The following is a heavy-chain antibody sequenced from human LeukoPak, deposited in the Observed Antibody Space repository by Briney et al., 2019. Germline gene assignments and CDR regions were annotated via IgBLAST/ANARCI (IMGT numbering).Heavy chain of an antibody. CDR3: AKGGRVGGGITMIRGVRNFYYYMDV. V-gene: IGHV4-39*07. CDR1: GGSISSSSYY. CDR2: IYYSGST. D-gene: IGHD3-10*01. J-gene: IGHJ6*03. Sequence: SETLSLTCTVSGGSISSSSYYWGWIRQPPGKGLEWIGSIYYSGSTYYNPSLKSRVTISVDKSKNQFSLKLSSVTAADTAVYYCAKGGRVGGGITMIRGVRNFYYYMDVWGKGTTVIISS.